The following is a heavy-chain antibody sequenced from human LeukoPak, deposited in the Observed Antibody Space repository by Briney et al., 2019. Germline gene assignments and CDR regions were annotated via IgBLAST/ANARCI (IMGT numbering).Heavy chain of an antibody. CDR2: ISYDGSNK. J-gene: IGHJ6*03. CDR1: GFTFSSYG. CDR3: ARVCSPRRCGSGSRRNNGNSSYYYYYMDV. D-gene: IGHD3-10*01. V-gene: IGHV3-30*03. Sequence: PGGSLRLSCAASGFTFSSYGMHWVRQAPGKGLEWVAVISYDGSNKYYADSVKGRFTISRDNSKNTLYLQMNSLRAEDTAVYYCARVCSPRRCGSGSRRNNGNSSYYYYYMDVWGKGTTVTVSS.